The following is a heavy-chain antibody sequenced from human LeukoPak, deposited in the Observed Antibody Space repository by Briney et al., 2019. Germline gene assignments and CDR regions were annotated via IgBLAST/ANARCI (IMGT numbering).Heavy chain of an antibody. J-gene: IGHJ4*02. D-gene: IGHD5-24*01. CDR3: ARGDGYNYGCIDY. Sequence: RGSLILCCAASALTFSSYDMHWVRQATGKGLEWVSAIGTAGDTYYPGSVKGRFTISRENAKKSLYLKMNSLRAGDTAVYYCARGDGYNYGCIDYWGQGTLVTVSS. CDR2: IGTAGDT. CDR1: ALTFSSYD. V-gene: IGHV3-13*01.